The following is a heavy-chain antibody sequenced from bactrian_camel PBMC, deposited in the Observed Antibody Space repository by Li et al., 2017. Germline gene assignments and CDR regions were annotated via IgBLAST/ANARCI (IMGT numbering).Heavy chain of an antibody. V-gene: IGHV3S40*01. Sequence: VQLVESGGGSVQPGGSLRLSCAASGFTFSSYDMIWVRQAPGKGLEWVSAINSGGSNTYYVDSVKGRFTISRDNAKNTLYLEILDLKSDDTALYYCAIPTGEGWPFGYWGQGTQVTVS. J-gene: IGHJ6*01. D-gene: IGHD5*01. CDR2: INSGGSNT. CDR1: GFTFSSYD. CDR3: AIPTGEGWPFGY.